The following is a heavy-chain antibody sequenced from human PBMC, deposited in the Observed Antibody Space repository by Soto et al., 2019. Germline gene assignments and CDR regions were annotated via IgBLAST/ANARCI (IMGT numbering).Heavy chain of an antibody. V-gene: IGHV4-39*01. CDR2: IYYSGST. Sequence: SETLSLTCTVSGGSISSSSYYWGWIRQPPGKGLEWIGSIYYSGSTYYNPSLKSRVTISVDTSKNQFSLKLSSVTAADTAVYYCARREEKLGYCSSTSCRTYFDYWGQGTLVTVSS. CDR1: GGSISSSSYY. J-gene: IGHJ4*02. CDR3: ARREEKLGYCSSTSCRTYFDY. D-gene: IGHD2-2*01.